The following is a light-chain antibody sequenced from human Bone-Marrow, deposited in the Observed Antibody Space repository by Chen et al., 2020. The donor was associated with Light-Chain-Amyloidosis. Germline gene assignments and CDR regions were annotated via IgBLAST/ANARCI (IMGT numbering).Light chain of an antibody. V-gene: IGLV3-25*03. J-gene: IGLJ2*01. CDR3: QSADSSGTYEVI. Sequence: SYELTQPPSVSVSPGQTARITCSGDDLPTKYAYWYQQKPGQAPVLVIHRDTERPSGISERLSCSSSGTTATLTISRVQAEDEADYHCQSADSSGTYEVIFGGGTKLTVL. CDR1: DLPTKY. CDR2: RDT.